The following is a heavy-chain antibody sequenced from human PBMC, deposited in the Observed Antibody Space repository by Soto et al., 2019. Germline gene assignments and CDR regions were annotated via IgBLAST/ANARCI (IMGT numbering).Heavy chain of an antibody. D-gene: IGHD6-19*01. Sequence: SETLSLTCTVSGGSISRYYWSWIRQSPGMGLEMIGYVYYTGSTIYNPSLKSRVTISVDTSNNQFSLKLTSVTAADTAVYYCARSGSGSGWLGGQGTLVTVSS. V-gene: IGHV4-59*01. CDR2: VYYTGST. J-gene: IGHJ4*02. CDR3: ARSGSGSGWL. CDR1: GGSISRYY.